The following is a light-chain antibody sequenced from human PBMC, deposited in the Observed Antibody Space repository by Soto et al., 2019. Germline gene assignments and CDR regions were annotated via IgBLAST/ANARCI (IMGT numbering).Light chain of an antibody. Sequence: QSALTQPPSASGSPGQSVTISCSGTRNDIGVYDFVSWYQHHPGKAPRLIIYEVVQRPSGVPDRFAGSKSGNTASLTVGGLHAADEADYFCKSYAGSNTDVFGGGTKVTVL. CDR3: KSYAGSNTDV. V-gene: IGLV2-8*01. J-gene: IGLJ2*01. CDR1: RNDIGVYDF. CDR2: EVV.